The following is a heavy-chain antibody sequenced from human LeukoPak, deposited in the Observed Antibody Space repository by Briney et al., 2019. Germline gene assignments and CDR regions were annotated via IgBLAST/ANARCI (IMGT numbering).Heavy chain of an antibody. CDR1: GFTFSSYD. CDR3: AKGLRGDYSTTEYFFDY. Sequence: PGRSLRLSCAASGFTFSSYDMHWGRQAPGKGREGVAVISHDGSNKYYADSVKGRFTISRDNSKNTLYLQLSSPRAEDTAVYYCAKGLRGDYSTTEYFFDYWGQGALVTVSS. CDR2: ISHDGSNK. D-gene: IGHD4-17*01. J-gene: IGHJ4*02. V-gene: IGHV3-30*18.